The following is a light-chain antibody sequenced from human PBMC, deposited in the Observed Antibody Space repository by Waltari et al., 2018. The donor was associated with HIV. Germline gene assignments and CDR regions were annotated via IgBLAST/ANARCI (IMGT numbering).Light chain of an antibody. CDR3: VVWDDSLSGVV. CDR1: SSNIGSNN. CDR2: WDN. V-gene: IGLV1-47*01. Sequence: QPVVTQSPAASGTPGQSVTISRSGSSSNIGSNNGFWYQHPPGTAPKLLIHWDNQRPSGLPDPISGSRSGTSASLAISGLRSEDEAVYYCVVWDDSLSGVVFGGGTSLTVL. J-gene: IGLJ2*01.